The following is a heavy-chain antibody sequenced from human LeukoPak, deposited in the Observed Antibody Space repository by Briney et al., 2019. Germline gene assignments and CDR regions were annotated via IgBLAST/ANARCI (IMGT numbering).Heavy chain of an antibody. CDR2: ISYDGSNK. J-gene: IGHJ4*02. V-gene: IGHV3-30*18. Sequence: PGGSLRLSCAASGFTFSSYGMHWVRQAPGKGLEWVAVISYDGSNKYYADSVKGRFTISRDNPKNTLYLQMNSLRAEDTAVYYCAKDGSTVVNAFDYWGQGTLVTVSS. D-gene: IGHD4-23*01. CDR1: GFTFSSYG. CDR3: AKDGSTVVNAFDY.